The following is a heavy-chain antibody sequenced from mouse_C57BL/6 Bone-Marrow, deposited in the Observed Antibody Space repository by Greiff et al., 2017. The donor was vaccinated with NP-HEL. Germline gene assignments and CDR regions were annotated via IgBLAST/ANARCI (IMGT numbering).Heavy chain of an antibody. CDR3: ARRNGGYAMDY. J-gene: IGHJ4*01. V-gene: IGHV1-81*01. Sequence: VKLQESGAELARPGASVTLSCKASGYTFTSYGISWVKQRTGQGLEWIGEIYPRSGNTYYNEKFKGKATLTADKSSSTAYMELRSLTSEDSAVYFCARRNGGYAMDYWGQGTSVTVSS. CDR1: GYTFTSYG. CDR2: IYPRSGNT.